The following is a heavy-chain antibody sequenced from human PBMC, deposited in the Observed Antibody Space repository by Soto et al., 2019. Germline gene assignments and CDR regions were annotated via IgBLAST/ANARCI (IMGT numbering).Heavy chain of an antibody. CDR3: ARGSIVFLKGGWFDP. Sequence: QVQLVESGGGLVKPGGSLRLSCAASGFTFSDYSMNWIRQVPGKGLEWVSYISSTGTTIYYATSVKGRFTISRDTANNSLYRQLNSLRAEDTAVYYCARGSIVFLKGGWFDPWGQGTLVTVAS. D-gene: IGHD3-16*02. V-gene: IGHV3-11*01. J-gene: IGHJ5*02. CDR2: ISSTGTTI. CDR1: GFTFSDYS.